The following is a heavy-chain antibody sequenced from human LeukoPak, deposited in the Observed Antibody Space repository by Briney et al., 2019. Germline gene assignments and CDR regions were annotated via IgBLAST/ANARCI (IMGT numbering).Heavy chain of an antibody. V-gene: IGHV3-23*01. CDR3: AIKGTTSGWYYFDY. CDR1: GFTFSSYV. D-gene: IGHD1-26*01. CDR2: ISGSGATT. J-gene: IGHJ4*02. Sequence: GGSLRLSCAASGFTFSSYVMNWVRQAPGKGLEWVSAISGSGATTYYADSVRGRFTISRDNSKNTLYLQMNSLRAEDTAVYYCAIKGTTSGWYYFDYWGQGTLVTVSS.